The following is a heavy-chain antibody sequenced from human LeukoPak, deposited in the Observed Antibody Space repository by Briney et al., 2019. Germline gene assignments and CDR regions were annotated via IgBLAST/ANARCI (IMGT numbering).Heavy chain of an antibody. CDR3: ARDTYFYGDYVIDY. V-gene: IGHV3-33*01. J-gene: IGHJ4*02. Sequence: GGSLRLSCAASGFTFSNYAMHWVRQAPDKGLEWVAVIWYDGSNKYYADSVKGRFTISRDNSKNTLYLQMNSLRAEDTAVYYCARDTYFYGDYVIDYWGQGTLVTVSS. CDR1: GFTFSNYA. CDR2: IWYDGSNK. D-gene: IGHD4-17*01.